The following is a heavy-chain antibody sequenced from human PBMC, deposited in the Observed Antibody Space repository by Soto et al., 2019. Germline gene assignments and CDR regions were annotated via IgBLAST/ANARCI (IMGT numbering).Heavy chain of an antibody. CDR1: GYTFTSYG. J-gene: IGHJ4*02. CDR3: ARVADPGDYGTFDY. CDR2: ISAGNGNT. Sequence: ASVKVSCKASGYTFTSYGISWVRQAPGQGLEWMGWISAGNGNTKYSQKFQGRVTITRDTSASTAYMELSSLRSEDTAVYYCARVADPGDYGTFDYWGQGTLVTVSS. V-gene: IGHV1-18*01. D-gene: IGHD4-17*01.